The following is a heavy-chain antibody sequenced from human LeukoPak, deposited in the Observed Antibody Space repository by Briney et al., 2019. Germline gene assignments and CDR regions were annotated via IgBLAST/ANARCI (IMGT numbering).Heavy chain of an antibody. CDR1: GYSFTSYW. Sequence: GESLKISCKGSGYSFTSYWIGWVRQMRGKGLEWMGIIHPGDSDTRYSPSFQGQVTISADKSISTAYLQWSSLKASDTAMYYCARQYYYDSRGYYEVFDYWGQGTLVTVSS. D-gene: IGHD3-22*01. CDR2: IHPGDSDT. CDR3: ARQYYYDSRGYYEVFDY. J-gene: IGHJ4*02. V-gene: IGHV5-51*01.